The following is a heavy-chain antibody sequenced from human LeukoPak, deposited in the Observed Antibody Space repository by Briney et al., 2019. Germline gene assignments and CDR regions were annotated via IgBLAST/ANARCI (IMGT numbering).Heavy chain of an antibody. V-gene: IGHV3-7*01. CDR1: RFTFSSYW. CDR3: ARLRGSNWFDP. CDR2: IKQDGSER. Sequence: PGGSLRLSCAASRFTFSSYWMSWVPHAPGKGLECVANIKQDGSERNYVDSVKGRFTIYRDNAKNSLYLQMNSLRAEDTAVYYSARLRGSNWFDPWGQGTLVTVSS. J-gene: IGHJ5*02. D-gene: IGHD1-26*01.